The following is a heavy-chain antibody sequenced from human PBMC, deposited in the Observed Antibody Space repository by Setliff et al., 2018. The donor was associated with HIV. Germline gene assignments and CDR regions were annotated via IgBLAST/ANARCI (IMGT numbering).Heavy chain of an antibody. J-gene: IGHJ4*01. D-gene: IGHD3-3*01. CDR1: GGSISSNNYY. CDR3: APGEGVASTYYHD. V-gene: IGHV4-39*07. CDR2: IYYSGST. Sequence: SETLSLTCTVSGGSISSNNYYWGWIRQPPGKGLEWIASIYYSGSTYYNPSLKNRVTILMDLSRNQLSLHLASVTTTDTAVYSCAPGEGVASTYYHDWGQGTQVTAPQ.